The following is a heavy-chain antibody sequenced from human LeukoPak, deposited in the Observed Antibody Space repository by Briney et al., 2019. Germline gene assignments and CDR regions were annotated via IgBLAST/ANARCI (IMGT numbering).Heavy chain of an antibody. Sequence: GGSVRLTCAASGFAFSYYGMHWVRQAPFKGLEWVAFIRYDGSDSYYADSVKGRFTLSRDNSKNTLYVQMNSLRAEDTAVYYCAKGGIFAYMDVWGKGTTVTVSS. CDR3: AKGGIFAYMDV. V-gene: IGHV3-30*02. D-gene: IGHD3-3*01. CDR1: GFAFSYYG. J-gene: IGHJ6*03. CDR2: IRYDGSDS.